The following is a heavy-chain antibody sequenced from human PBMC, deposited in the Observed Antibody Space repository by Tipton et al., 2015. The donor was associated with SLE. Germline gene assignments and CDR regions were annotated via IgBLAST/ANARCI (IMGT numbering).Heavy chain of an antibody. V-gene: IGHV4-34*01. CDR3: ARVRVAAAEIDAFDI. J-gene: IGHJ3*02. CDR1: GGSFSGQW. Sequence: TLSLTCVVYGGSFSGQWWTWIRQPPGKGLEWIGEINHTGSTNYNPSLKSRVIISVDTSNRQFSLKLNSVTAADTAVYYCARVRVAAAEIDAFDIWGQGTLVTVSS. D-gene: IGHD6-13*01. CDR2: INHTGST.